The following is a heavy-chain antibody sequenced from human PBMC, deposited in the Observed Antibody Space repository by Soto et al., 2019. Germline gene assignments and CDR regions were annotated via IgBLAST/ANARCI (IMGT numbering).Heavy chain of an antibody. J-gene: IGHJ6*02. CDR2: IYYSGST. CDR1: GGSISSYY. Sequence: PSETLSLTCTVSGGSISSYYWSWIRQPPGKGLEWIGYIYYSGSTNYNPSLKSRVTISVDTSKNQFSLKLSSVTAADTAVYYRARDEGITVAGAESYYYGMDVWGQGTTVTVSS. D-gene: IGHD6-19*01. V-gene: IGHV4-59*01. CDR3: ARDEGITVAGAESYYYGMDV.